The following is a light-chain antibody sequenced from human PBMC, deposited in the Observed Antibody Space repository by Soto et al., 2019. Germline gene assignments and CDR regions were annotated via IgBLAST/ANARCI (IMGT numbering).Light chain of an antibody. V-gene: IGKV3D-15*02. CDR1: QSVSSN. Sequence: EILMAQSPATLSVSPGERVTLAWRASQSVSSNLAWYQQKPGQAPRLLIYRASTRATGIPDRFSGSGSGTDCTLTISRLETEDFAVYHCQQYGTSPWTFGQGTKVDIK. CDR2: RAS. J-gene: IGKJ1*01. CDR3: QQYGTSPWT.